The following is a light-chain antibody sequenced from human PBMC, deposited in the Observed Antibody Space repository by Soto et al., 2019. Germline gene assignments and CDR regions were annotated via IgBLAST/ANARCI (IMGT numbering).Light chain of an antibody. V-gene: IGLV2-23*02. CDR3: CSYAGSRTFV. CDR2: EVS. CDR1: SSDVGNYNL. J-gene: IGLJ1*01. Sequence: QSALTQHASVSGSPGQSITISCTGTSSDVGNYNLVSWYQQHPGKAPKLMICEVSKRPSGVSNRFSGSKSGNTASLTISGLQAEDEADYYCCSYAGSRTFVFGTGTKLTVL.